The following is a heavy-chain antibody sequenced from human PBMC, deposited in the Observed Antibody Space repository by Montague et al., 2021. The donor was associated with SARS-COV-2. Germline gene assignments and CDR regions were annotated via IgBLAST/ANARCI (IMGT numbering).Heavy chain of an antibody. J-gene: IGHJ4*02. V-gene: IGHV4-34*01. CDR2: ISHSGSA. CDR1: GGSFSDYK. Sequence: SETLSLTCAVYGGSFSDYKWTWIRQSPGKGLEWLGQISHSGSANYNPSLKSRVTISLYTAKNQFSLKLTSVYVADTAVYYCTRAAPGYWDQGTLVTVSS. CDR3: TRAAPGY.